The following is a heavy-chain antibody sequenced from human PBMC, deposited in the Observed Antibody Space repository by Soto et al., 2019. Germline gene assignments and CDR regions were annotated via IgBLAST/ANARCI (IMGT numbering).Heavy chain of an antibody. CDR3: VRVKETSGWGAFDY. J-gene: IGHJ4*02. V-gene: IGHV3-74*01. Sequence: EVQLVESGGGLVQPGGSLRLSCTASGFTFSGFWMHWVRQAPGKGLVWVSRINGDGSVTNYAESVKGRFTISRDNAKNTLYQQMNSLRVEDTAVYYCVRVKETSGWGAFDYWGQGTLVTVSS. CDR2: INGDGSVT. D-gene: IGHD6-19*01. CDR1: GFTFSGFW.